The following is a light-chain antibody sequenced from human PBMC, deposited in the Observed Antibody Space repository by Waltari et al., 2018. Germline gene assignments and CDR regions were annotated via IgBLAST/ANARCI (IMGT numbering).Light chain of an antibody. CDR1: ESISSW. CDR3: QQYDRSPLT. CDR2: KAS. J-gene: IGKJ4*01. V-gene: IGKV1-5*03. Sequence: DIQMTQSPSTLSASVGDRVTITCRASESISSWLAWYQQKPGKAPKFLIYKASTLESGVPSRFSGSESGTEFTLAISGPQPDDFATYYCQQYDRSPLTFGGGTKVEMK.